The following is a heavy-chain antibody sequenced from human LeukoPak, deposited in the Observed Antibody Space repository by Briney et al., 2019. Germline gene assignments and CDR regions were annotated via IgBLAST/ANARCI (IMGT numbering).Heavy chain of an antibody. CDR3: ASYDILTGYYIY. V-gene: IGHV4-59*01. D-gene: IGHD3-9*01. CDR1: GGSISSYY. J-gene: IGHJ4*02. CDR2: IYYSGST. Sequence: SETLSLTCTVSGGSISSYYWSWIRQPPVKGLEWIGYIYYSGSTNYNPSLKSRVTISVDTSKNQFSLKLSSVTAADTAVYYCASYDILTGYYIYWGQGTLVTVSS.